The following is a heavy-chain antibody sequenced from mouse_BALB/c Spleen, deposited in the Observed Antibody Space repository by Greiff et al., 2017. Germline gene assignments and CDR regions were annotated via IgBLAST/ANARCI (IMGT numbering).Heavy chain of an antibody. CDR1: GYTFTSYW. Sequence: VQLQESGAELAKPGASVKMSCKASGYTFTSYWMHWVKQRPGQGLEWIGYINPSTGYTEYNQKFKDKATLTADKSSSTAYMQLSSLTSEDSAVYYCARWGGWAWFAYWGQGTLVTVSA. V-gene: IGHV1-7*01. CDR2: INPSTGYT. D-gene: IGHD1-1*02. J-gene: IGHJ3*01. CDR3: ARWGGWAWFAY.